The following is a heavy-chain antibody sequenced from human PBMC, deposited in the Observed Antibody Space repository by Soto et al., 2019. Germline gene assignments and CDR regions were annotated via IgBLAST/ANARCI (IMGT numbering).Heavy chain of an antibody. CDR1: GGSISSYY. V-gene: IGHV4-59*01. CDR2: IYYSGST. Sequence: PSETLSLTCTVSGGSISSYYWSWIRQPPGKGLGWIGYIYYSGSTNHNPSLKSRVTISVDTSKNQFSLKLSSVTAADTAVYYCARGRLGYCTNGVCPIFDYWGQGTLVTVSS. D-gene: IGHD2-8*01. J-gene: IGHJ4*02. CDR3: ARGRLGYCTNGVCPIFDY.